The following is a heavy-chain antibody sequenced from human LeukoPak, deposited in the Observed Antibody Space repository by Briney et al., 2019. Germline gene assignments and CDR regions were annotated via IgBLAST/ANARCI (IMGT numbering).Heavy chain of an antibody. V-gene: IGHV1-69*05. Sequence: SVKVSCKASGGTFSSYAISWVRQAPGQGLEWMGGIIPIFGTANYAQKFQGRVTITTDGSTSTAYMELSSLRSEDTAVYYCASAVGYSYGMVRFDPWGQGTLVTVSS. CDR2: IIPIFGTA. D-gene: IGHD5-18*01. CDR3: ASAVGYSYGMVRFDP. J-gene: IGHJ5*02. CDR1: GGTFSSYA.